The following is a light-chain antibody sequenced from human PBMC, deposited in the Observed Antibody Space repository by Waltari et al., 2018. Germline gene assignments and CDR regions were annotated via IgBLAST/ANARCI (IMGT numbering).Light chain of an antibody. CDR2: GAS. Sequence: ELVFTQSPGTLSLSPGERATLSFRASQSVSSTYLAWYQQKPGQAPRVLIYGASSRATDIPDRFSGGGSGTDFTLTISRLEPEDFAVYYCQRYGNSPTFGQGTKLEI. J-gene: IGKJ2*01. CDR1: QSVSSTY. CDR3: QRYGNSPT. V-gene: IGKV3-20*01.